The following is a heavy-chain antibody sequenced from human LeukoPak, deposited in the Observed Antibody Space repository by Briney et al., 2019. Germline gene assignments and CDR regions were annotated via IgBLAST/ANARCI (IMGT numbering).Heavy chain of an antibody. J-gene: IGHJ4*02. V-gene: IGHV3-11*01. CDR3: ASHQARYSSGWYYFDY. Sequence: SGGSLRLSCAASGFTFSDYYMSWIRQAPGKGLEWVSYISSSGSTIYYADSVKGRFTISRDNAKSSLYLQMNSLRAEDTAVFYCASHQARYSSGWYYFDYWGQGTLVTVSS. CDR2: ISSSGSTI. D-gene: IGHD6-19*01. CDR1: GFTFSDYY.